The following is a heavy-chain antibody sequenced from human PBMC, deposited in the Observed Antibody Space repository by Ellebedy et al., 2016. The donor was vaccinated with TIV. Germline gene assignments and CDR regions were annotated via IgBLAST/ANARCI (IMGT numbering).Heavy chain of an antibody. Sequence: GESLKISCVASGFTFSSYAMCWVRQAPGKGLEWVSTISDSGGNTHFPDSVKGRFTISRDNSKSTLDLQMSSLRAEDTAVYYCAKDRTPGDGYWVFDFWGQGTLVTVSS. J-gene: IGHJ4*02. CDR3: AKDRTPGDGYWVFDF. D-gene: IGHD5-18*01. V-gene: IGHV3-23*01. CDR2: ISDSGGNT. CDR1: GFTFSSYA.